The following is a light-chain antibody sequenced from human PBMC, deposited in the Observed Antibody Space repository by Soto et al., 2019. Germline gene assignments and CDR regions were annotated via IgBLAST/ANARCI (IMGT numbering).Light chain of an antibody. CDR3: QQYGSPWA. CDR2: DAS. V-gene: IGKV3-20*01. CDR1: QSVSSTY. J-gene: IGKJ1*01. Sequence: EIVLTQSPGTLSLSPGESGTLSCRASQSVSSTYLAWYQQKPGQAPRLLIYDASNRATGIPARFSGSGSGTDFTLTISRLEPEDFAVYYCQQYGSPWAFGQGTKVDIK.